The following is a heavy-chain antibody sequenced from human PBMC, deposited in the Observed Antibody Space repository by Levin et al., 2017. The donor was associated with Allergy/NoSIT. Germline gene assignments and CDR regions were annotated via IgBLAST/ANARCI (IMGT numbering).Heavy chain of an antibody. CDR2: IYPDDSET. J-gene: IGHJ4*02. D-gene: IGHD4-17*01. CDR1: EYNFSNSW. V-gene: IGHV5-51*01. Sequence: KVSCKGSEYNFSNSWIAWVRQMPDKGLEWMGNIYPDDSETRYSPSFQGQVTISSDKSINTAYLQWSSLKASDTAIYYCARQDSTATPYNYWGQGTLVTVSS. CDR3: ARQDSTATPYNY.